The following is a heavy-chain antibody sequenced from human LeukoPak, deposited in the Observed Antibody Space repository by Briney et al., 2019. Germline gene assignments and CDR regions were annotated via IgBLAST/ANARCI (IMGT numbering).Heavy chain of an antibody. Sequence: GGSLRLSCAASGFTFSSYGMHWVRQAPGKGLEWVAVISYDGSNKYYADSVKGRFTISRDNSKNTLYLQMNSLRAEDTAAYYCAKDLASGKSVCYFDYWGQGTLVTVSS. J-gene: IGHJ4*02. CDR2: ISYDGSNK. CDR3: AKDLASGKSVCYFDY. V-gene: IGHV3-30*18. D-gene: IGHD3-10*01. CDR1: GFTFSSYG.